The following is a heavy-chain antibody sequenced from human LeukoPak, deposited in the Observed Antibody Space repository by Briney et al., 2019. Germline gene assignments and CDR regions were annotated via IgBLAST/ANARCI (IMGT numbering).Heavy chain of an antibody. J-gene: IGHJ4*02. D-gene: IGHD3-3*01. CDR3: ARGQGFLEWLPHFDY. Sequence: SETLSLTCTVSGGSISSSSYYWGWIRQPPGKGLEWIGSIYYSGSPYYNPSLKSRVTISVDTSKSRFSLKLSSVTAADTAVYYCARGQGFLEWLPHFDYWGQGTLVTVSS. V-gene: IGHV4-39*07. CDR1: GGSISSSSYY. CDR2: IYYSGSP.